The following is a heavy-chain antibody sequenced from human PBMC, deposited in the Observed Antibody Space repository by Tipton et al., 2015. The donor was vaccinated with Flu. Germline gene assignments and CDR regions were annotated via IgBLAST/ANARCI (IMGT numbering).Heavy chain of an antibody. Sequence: TLSLTCTVSGGSISHSSYYWGWIRQPPGKGLEWIGSIYYSGSTYYNPSLKGRVTISVDTSKNQFSLKLSSVTAADTAVYYCARHLGWKDTVIDYFYYYIDVWGKGTTVTVSS. CDR2: IYYSGST. D-gene: IGHD5-18*01. V-gene: IGHV4-39*01. J-gene: IGHJ6*03. CDR1: GGSISHSSYY. CDR3: ARHLGWKDTVIDYFYYYIDV.